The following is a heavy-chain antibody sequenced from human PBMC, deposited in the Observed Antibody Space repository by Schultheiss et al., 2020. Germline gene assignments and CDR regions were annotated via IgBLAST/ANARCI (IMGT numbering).Heavy chain of an antibody. J-gene: IGHJ3*02. V-gene: IGHV4-61*08. CDR1: GGSISSGGYY. Sequence: SETLSLTCTVSGGSISSGGYYWSWIRQHPGKGLEWIGYIYYSGSTNYNPSLKSRVTISVDTSKNQFSLKLSSVTAADTAVYYCAREAPDSGSYYDAFDIWGQGTMVTVSS. CDR3: AREAPDSGSYYDAFDI. CDR2: IYYSGST. D-gene: IGHD1-26*01.